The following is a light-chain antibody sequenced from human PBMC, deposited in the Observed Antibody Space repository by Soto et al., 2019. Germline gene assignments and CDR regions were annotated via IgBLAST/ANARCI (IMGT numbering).Light chain of an antibody. CDR3: QQRSNWPPWT. Sequence: EIVLTQSPATRSLSPGERATLSCRASQSVSSYLAWYQQKPGQAPRLLLYDASNRATGIPARFSGSGSGTDFTLTISSLEPEDFAVYYCQQRSNWPPWTFGQGTKVDIK. CDR2: DAS. J-gene: IGKJ1*01. V-gene: IGKV3-11*01. CDR1: QSVSSY.